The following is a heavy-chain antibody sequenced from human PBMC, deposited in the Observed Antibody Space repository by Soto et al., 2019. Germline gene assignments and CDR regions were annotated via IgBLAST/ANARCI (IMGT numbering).Heavy chain of an antibody. D-gene: IGHD5-12*01. Sequence: EVQQVESGGGLVQPGGSLRLSCAASGFTFSSYSMNWVRQAPGKGREWVSYISSSSRTIYCADSVKGRFTISRDNAKNSLYLHMNSRRAEATAVYYCAREWDGDGYNSGWFDHWGKGTLVTVSS. CDR1: GFTFSSYS. V-gene: IGHV3-48*01. CDR3: AREWDGDGYNSGWFDH. J-gene: IGHJ5*02. CDR2: ISSSSRTI.